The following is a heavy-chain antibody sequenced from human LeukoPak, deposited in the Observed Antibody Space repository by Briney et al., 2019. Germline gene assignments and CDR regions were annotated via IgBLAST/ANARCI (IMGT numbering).Heavy chain of an antibody. Sequence: GGSLRLSCAAAGFNFRNYAMHWVRQAPGKEPEWVALIRFDGSHKYYADSVKGRFTISRDNSRDTLSLQMSSLRAEDTAVYYCTRSAYCTGGTCYSKTFDYWGQGTLVTVSS. CDR2: IRFDGSHK. D-gene: IGHD2-15*01. CDR3: TRSAYCTGGTCYSKTFDY. J-gene: IGHJ4*02. CDR1: GFNFRNYA. V-gene: IGHV3-30*02.